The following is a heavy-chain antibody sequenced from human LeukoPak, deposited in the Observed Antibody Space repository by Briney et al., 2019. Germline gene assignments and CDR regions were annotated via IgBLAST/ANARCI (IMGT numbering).Heavy chain of an antibody. Sequence: ASVTVSCTSSGFTFTVYYIHWVRQAPGQGLERMGWVNPNSGGTNYAQMFQGRVTMTRDTSINTAYMELSGLRSDDTAVYYCARDSYGGNWSLGYWGQGTLVTVSS. CDR1: GFTFTVYY. CDR3: ARDSYGGNWSLGY. J-gene: IGHJ4*02. CDR2: VNPNSGGT. D-gene: IGHD4-23*01. V-gene: IGHV1-2*02.